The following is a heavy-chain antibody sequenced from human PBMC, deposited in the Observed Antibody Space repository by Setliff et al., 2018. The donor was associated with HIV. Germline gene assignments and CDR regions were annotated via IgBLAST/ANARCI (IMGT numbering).Heavy chain of an antibody. V-gene: IGHV4-39*01. D-gene: IGHD2-15*01. CDR2: IHYTGGT. Sequence: SETLSLTCSVSGSTISSSNYYWGWIRQPPGKGLEWIGSIHYTGGTHYNPSFKSRASFSLDTSKNQFSLRLGSVTAADTAVYYCALTGHRLLRGYMDVWGKGTTVTVSS. CDR3: ALTGHRLLRGYMDV. CDR1: GSTISSSNYY. J-gene: IGHJ6*03.